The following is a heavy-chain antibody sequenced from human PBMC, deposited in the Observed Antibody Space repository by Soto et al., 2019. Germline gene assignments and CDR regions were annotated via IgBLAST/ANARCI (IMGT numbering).Heavy chain of an antibody. J-gene: IGHJ6*02. CDR2: INPSGGST. Sequence: ASVKVSCKASGYTFTSYYMHWVRQAPGQGLEWMGIINPSGGSTSYAQKFQGRVSLTTDTSTSTAYMDPRSLRSDHTAVYYSPRDQGITTFGGYSKYYDGMDVWGQGTTDTVSS. CDR1: GYTFTSYY. D-gene: IGHD3-3*01. CDR3: PRDQGITTFGGYSKYYDGMDV. V-gene: IGHV1-46*01.